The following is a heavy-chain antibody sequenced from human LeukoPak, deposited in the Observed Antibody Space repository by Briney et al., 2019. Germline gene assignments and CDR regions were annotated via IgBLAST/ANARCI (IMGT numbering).Heavy chain of an antibody. CDR2: ISGSGGST. CDR1: GFTVSNSY. Sequence: PGGSLRLSCAASGFTVSNSYTSWVRQAPGKGLEWVSAISGSGGSTYYADSVKGRFTISRDNSKNTLYLQMNSLRDEDTAVYYCAKFEFGFWGQGTLVTVSS. V-gene: IGHV3-23*01. CDR3: AKFEFGF. J-gene: IGHJ4*02. D-gene: IGHD3-16*01.